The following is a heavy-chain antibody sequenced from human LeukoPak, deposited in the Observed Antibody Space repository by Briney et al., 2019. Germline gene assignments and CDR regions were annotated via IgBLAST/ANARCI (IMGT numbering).Heavy chain of an antibody. D-gene: IGHD3-22*01. CDR3: ARVARYYDSSGYYPLYYYYGMDV. CDR2: IIGRGNTI. V-gene: IGHV3-48*03. Sequence: RVPLRLFCTASGFIFSIYEMHGLRKAPGEGVEWVSYIIGRGNTIYYAHSVKGRFTISRDNAKNSLYLQMNSLRAEDTAVYYCARVARYYDSSGYYPLYYYYGMDVWGQGTTVTVSS. J-gene: IGHJ6*02. CDR1: GFIFSIYE.